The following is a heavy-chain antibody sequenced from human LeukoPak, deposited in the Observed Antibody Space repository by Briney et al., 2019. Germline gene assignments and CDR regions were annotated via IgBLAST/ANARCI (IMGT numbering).Heavy chain of an antibody. CDR2: IGGSGSST. D-gene: IGHD6-13*01. CDR3: AKGSAAVRPYYFDY. CDR1: GFTFSIYP. V-gene: IGHV3-23*01. J-gene: IGHJ4*02. Sequence: GGSLRLSCAASGFTFSIYPMSWVRQAPGKGLEWVSAIGGSGSSTYYADSVKGRFTISRDNSKNTLYLQMSSIRADDTAVYYCAKGSAAVRPYYFDYWGQGTLVTVSS.